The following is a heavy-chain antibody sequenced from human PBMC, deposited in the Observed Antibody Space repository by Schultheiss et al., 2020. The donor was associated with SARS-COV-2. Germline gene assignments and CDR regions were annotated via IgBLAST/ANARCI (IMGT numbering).Heavy chain of an antibody. CDR1: GGSISSSNW. Sequence: GSLRLSCAVSGGSISSSNWWSWVRQPPGKGLEWIGEIYHSGSTNYNPSLKSRVTISVDKSKNQFSLKLSSVTAADTAVYYCARHYYYDSREAGDAFDIWGQGTMVTVSS. CDR2: IYHSGST. D-gene: IGHD3-22*01. V-gene: IGHV4-4*02. J-gene: IGHJ3*02. CDR3: ARHYYYDSREAGDAFDI.